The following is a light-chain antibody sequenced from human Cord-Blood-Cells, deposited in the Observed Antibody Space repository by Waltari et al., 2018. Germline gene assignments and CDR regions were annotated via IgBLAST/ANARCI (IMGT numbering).Light chain of an antibody. Sequence: QCALTQPASVSGSSPQSNTNSCPGTSRDVGGYNYVSWYQRHPGKAPNLMIYAVSNRPSGVSNRFSGSKSGNTASLTISELQAEDEADYYCSSYTSSSTWVFGGGTKLTVL. J-gene: IGLJ3*02. CDR2: AVS. CDR1: SRDVGGYNY. V-gene: IGLV2-14*01. CDR3: SSYTSSSTWV.